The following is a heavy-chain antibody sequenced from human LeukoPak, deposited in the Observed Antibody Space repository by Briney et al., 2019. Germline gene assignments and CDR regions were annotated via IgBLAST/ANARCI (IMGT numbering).Heavy chain of an antibody. D-gene: IGHD3-22*01. J-gene: IGHJ3*02. Sequence: SETLSLTCTVSGDSISSGDYYWRWIRQPAGKGLEWNGRISSSGSTNYNPSLKSRVTISVDTSKNQFSLKLSSVTAADTAVYFCARGPYSYDSSGAFDIWGQGTMVTVSS. CDR3: ARGPYSYDSSGAFDI. V-gene: IGHV4-61*02. CDR2: ISSSGST. CDR1: GDSISSGDYY.